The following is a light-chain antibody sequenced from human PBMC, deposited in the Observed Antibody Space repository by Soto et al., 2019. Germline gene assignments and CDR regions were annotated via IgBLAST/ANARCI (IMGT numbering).Light chain of an antibody. CDR3: QQYSASPRT. V-gene: IGKV3-20*01. Sequence: EIVLTQSPGTLSLGERATLSCRGSQTVSGNYLAWYHQKPGQAPRLLIHSASTRAPGIPDRFSASGAGTDFTLTISRLEPEDSAVYYCQQYSASPRTFGPGTKVDIK. J-gene: IGKJ3*01. CDR2: SAS. CDR1: QTVSGNY.